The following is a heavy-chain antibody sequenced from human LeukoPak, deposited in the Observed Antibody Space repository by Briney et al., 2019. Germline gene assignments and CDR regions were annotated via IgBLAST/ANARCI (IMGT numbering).Heavy chain of an antibody. CDR2: IFFSGRT. CDR3: ARRGTGATYYGMDV. J-gene: IGHJ6*02. D-gene: IGHD1-7*01. CDR1: GVSTTSHY. V-gene: IGHV4-59*08. Sequence: SETLSLTCTVSGVSTTSHYWTWVRRPPGRGLEWIGYIFFSGRTNYNPSLRSRVTISVDTSKNQFSLKLTSVTAADTAVYYCARRGTGATYYGMDVWGQGTTVTVSS.